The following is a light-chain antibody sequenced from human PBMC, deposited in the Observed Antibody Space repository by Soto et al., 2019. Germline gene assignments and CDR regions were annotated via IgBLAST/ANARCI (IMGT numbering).Light chain of an antibody. V-gene: IGLV1-47*01. CDR2: RNN. Sequence: QAVVTQPPSASGTPGQRVTISCSGSSSNTGSNYVYWYQQLPGTAPKLLIYRNNQRPSGVPDRFSGSKSGTSASLAISGLRSEDEADYYCAAWDDSLSGLAVFGGGTQLTVL. CDR3: AAWDDSLSGLAV. J-gene: IGLJ7*01. CDR1: SSNTGSNY.